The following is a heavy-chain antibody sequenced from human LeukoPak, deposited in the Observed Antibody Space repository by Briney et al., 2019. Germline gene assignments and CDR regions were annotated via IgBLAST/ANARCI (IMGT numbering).Heavy chain of an antibody. V-gene: IGHV1-18*01. Sequence: ASVKVSCKASGFTFTSSAMQWVRQARGQRLEWMGWISAYNGNTNYAQKLQGRVTMTTDTSTSTAYMELRSLRSDDTAVYYCARVETDIVATSFDYWGQGTLVTVSS. CDR3: ARVETDIVATSFDY. J-gene: IGHJ4*02. CDR2: ISAYNGNT. D-gene: IGHD5-12*01. CDR1: GFTFTSSA.